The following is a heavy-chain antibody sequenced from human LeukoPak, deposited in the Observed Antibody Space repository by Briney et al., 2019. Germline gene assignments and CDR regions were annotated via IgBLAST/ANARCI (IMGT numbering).Heavy chain of an antibody. J-gene: IGHJ6*03. V-gene: IGHV3-23*01. CDR3: SRMPSTEIYYFYYMDV. Sequence: GGSLRLSCAASEFTLSSYTMNWVRLAPGKGLEWVSGISSLGVSTYYADSVKGRFTISRDNSKNTVYLQMDSLANEDTAIYYCSRMPSTEIYYFYYMDVWGKGTTVTVSS. D-gene: IGHD1-14*01. CDR2: ISSLGVST. CDR1: EFTLSSYT.